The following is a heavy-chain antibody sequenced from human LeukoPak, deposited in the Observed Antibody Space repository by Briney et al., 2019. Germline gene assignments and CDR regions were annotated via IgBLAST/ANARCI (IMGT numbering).Heavy chain of an antibody. CDR3: AKDRSEYSSVSEDNWFDP. Sequence: SWIRQAPGKGLEWVSAISGSGGSTYYADSVKGRFTISRDKSKNTLYLQMNSLRAEDTAVYYCAKDRSEYSSVSEDNWFDPWGQGTLVTVSS. V-gene: IGHV3-23*01. CDR2: ISGSGGST. D-gene: IGHD6-19*01. J-gene: IGHJ5*02.